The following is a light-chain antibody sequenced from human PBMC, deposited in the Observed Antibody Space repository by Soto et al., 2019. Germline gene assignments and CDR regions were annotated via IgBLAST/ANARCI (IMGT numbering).Light chain of an antibody. CDR1: QSVLYSSNNRNY. CDR2: WAS. V-gene: IGKV4-1*01. Sequence: DIVMTQSPDSLAVSLGERATINCKSSQSVLYSSNNRNYLAWYQQKPGQPPKLPIYWASTRESGVPDRFSGSGSETDFTLTISSLQAEDVAVYYCQQYYSTPPTFGQGTKVEIK. J-gene: IGKJ1*01. CDR3: QQYYSTPPT.